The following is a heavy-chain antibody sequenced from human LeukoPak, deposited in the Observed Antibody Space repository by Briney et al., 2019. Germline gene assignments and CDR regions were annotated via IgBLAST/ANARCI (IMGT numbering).Heavy chain of an antibody. CDR1: GVSASSNY. Sequence: SETLSLTCTVSGVSASSNYWSWIRQAPGKGLEWIGYMYHTGSGNYNPSLKSRVTISVDTSKNQFSLDVNSVTGADPAVYYCARWALKSAFDLWGQGTTVTVAS. J-gene: IGHJ3*01. CDR2: MYHTGSG. CDR3: ARWALKSAFDL. V-gene: IGHV4-59*02.